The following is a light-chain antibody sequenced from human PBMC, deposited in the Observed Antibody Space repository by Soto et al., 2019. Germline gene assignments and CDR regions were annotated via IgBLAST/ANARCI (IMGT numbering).Light chain of an antibody. CDR2: GNS. CDR3: QSYAGSLSGYV. Sequence: QSVLKQPRSVSGAPGQRVTISCTGGSSNIGAGYDVHWYQQLPGTAPKLLIYGNSNRPSGVPDRFSGSKSGTSASLAITGRQDEDEADYYLQSYAGSLSGYVVGNGTKLTVL. CDR1: SSNIGAGYD. J-gene: IGLJ6*01. V-gene: IGLV1-40*01.